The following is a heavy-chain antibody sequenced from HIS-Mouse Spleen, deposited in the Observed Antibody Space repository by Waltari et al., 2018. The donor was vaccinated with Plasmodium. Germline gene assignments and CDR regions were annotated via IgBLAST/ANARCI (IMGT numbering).Heavy chain of an antibody. CDR2: INHSGST. J-gene: IGHJ4*02. CDR3: ASSGSGSYYY. D-gene: IGHD3-10*01. V-gene: IGHV4-34*01. CDR1: GGSFSGYY. Sequence: QVQLQQWGAGLLKPSETLSLTCAVYGGSFSGYYWGWIRQPPGKGLAWIGEINHSGSTNYNPSLKSRGTISVDTSKNQFSLKLSSVTAADTAVYYCASSGSGSYYYWGQGTLVTVSS.